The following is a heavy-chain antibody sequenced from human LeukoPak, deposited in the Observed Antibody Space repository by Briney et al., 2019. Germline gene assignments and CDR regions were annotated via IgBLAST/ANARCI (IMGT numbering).Heavy chain of an antibody. J-gene: IGHJ4*02. CDR3: VRGSTLRHYQY. V-gene: IGHV4-39*01. D-gene: IGHD3-16*01. CDR2: IYYSGGT. CDR1: GGSISSSTYY. Sequence: RSETLPLTCTVSGGSISSSTYYWGWIRRPPGKGLEWIGSIYYSGGTYYNPSLKSRVTVSVDTSKNQFSLNLSSVTAADTAVYYCVRGSTLRHYQYWGQGTLVTVSS.